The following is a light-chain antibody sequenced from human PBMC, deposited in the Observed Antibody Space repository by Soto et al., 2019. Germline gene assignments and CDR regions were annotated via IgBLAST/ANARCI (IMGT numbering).Light chain of an antibody. CDR3: QQYGSSPTT. V-gene: IGKV3-15*01. Sequence: EIVMTQSPATLSVSPGERVTVSCRASQSVSSRLAWYQQKPGQSPRLLIYGASTRATGIPARFSGSGSGTDFTLTISSLEPEDFALYYCQQYGSSPTTFGQGTRLEIK. CDR1: QSVSSR. CDR2: GAS. J-gene: IGKJ5*01.